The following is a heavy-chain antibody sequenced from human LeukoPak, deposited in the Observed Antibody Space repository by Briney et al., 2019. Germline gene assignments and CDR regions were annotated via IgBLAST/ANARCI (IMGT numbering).Heavy chain of an antibody. Sequence: PSETLSLTCTVSGGSISSYYWSWIRQHPGKGLEWIGYIYYSGSTYYNPSLKSRVTISLDMSKNQFSLKVSSVIAADTAVYYCARDPSSIPARPLGLDVWGQGTTVTVSS. CDR2: IYYSGST. CDR1: GGSISSYY. D-gene: IGHD6-6*01. V-gene: IGHV4-59*06. CDR3: ARDPSSIPARPLGLDV. J-gene: IGHJ6*02.